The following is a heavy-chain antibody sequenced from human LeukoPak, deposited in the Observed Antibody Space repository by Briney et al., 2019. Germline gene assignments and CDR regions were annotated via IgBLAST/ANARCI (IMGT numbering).Heavy chain of an antibody. D-gene: IGHD2-2*01. J-gene: IGHJ4*02. Sequence: LSLTCTVSGGPISGYYWSWIRQAPGKGLEWVSYISSSGSTIYYADSVKGRFTISRDNAKNSLYLQMNSLRAEDTAVYYCAREGLYCSSTSCPFDYWGQGTLVTVSS. CDR3: AREGLYCSSTSCPFDY. CDR2: ISSSGSTI. CDR1: GGPISGYY. V-gene: IGHV3-11*01.